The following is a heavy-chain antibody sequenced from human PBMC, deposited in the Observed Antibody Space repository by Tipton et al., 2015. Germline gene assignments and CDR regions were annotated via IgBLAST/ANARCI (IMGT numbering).Heavy chain of an antibody. CDR2: IYHSGDT. CDR3: ARRSLVGNWGLDS. Sequence: TLSLTCTVSGGSISSITWWTWVRQPPGKGLEWIGQIYHSGDTNYNPSFASRVTMSVDTSKGQFSLRLTSVTAADTAIYYCARRSLVGNWGLDSWGQGVLVTVSS. D-gene: IGHD7-27*01. J-gene: IGHJ4*02. V-gene: IGHV4-4*02. CDR1: GGSISSITW.